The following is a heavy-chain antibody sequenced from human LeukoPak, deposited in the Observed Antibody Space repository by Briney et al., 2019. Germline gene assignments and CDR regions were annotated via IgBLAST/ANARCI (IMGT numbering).Heavy chain of an antibody. CDR1: GVSISRGDYY. Sequence: SETLPLTCTVSGVSISRGDYYWSWIRQPPGTGLECIGYIYYSGSTHYLPSLNSRVTISVDTSKNQFSLKLNSVTAADTAVYYCAREVPWVWNFDLWGRGTLITVSS. J-gene: IGHJ2*01. D-gene: IGHD1-26*01. CDR3: AREVPWVWNFDL. CDR2: IYYSGST. V-gene: IGHV4-30-4*01.